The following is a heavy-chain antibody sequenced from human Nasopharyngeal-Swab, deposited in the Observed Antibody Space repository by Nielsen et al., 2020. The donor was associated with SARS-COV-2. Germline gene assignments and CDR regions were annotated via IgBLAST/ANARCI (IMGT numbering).Heavy chain of an antibody. D-gene: IGHD2-21*02. CDR2: INWNGGST. CDR3: AREEAYDGGNDYSYYYYGMDV. CDR1: GFTFDDYG. Sequence: GESLKISCAASGFTFDDYGMSWVRQAPGKGLEWVSGINWNGGSTGYADSVKGRFTISRDNAKNSLYLQMNSLRAEDTALYYCAREEAYDGGNDYSYYYYGMDVWGKGTTVTVSS. J-gene: IGHJ6*04. V-gene: IGHV3-20*04.